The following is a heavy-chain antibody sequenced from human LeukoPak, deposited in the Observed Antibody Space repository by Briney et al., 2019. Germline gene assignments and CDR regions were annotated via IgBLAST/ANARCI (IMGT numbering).Heavy chain of an antibody. D-gene: IGHD3-9*01. Sequence: GGSLRLSCAASGFTFSSYAMSWVRQAPGKGLEWASAISGSGGSTYYADSVKGRFTISRDNSKNTLYLQMNSLRAEDTAVYYCAKLDRPRHNYDILTGAFDYWGQGTLVTVSS. CDR3: AKLDRPRHNYDILTGAFDY. V-gene: IGHV3-23*01. J-gene: IGHJ4*02. CDR2: ISGSGGST. CDR1: GFTFSSYA.